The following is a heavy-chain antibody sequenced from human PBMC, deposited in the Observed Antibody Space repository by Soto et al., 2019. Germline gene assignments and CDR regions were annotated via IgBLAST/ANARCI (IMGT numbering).Heavy chain of an antibody. Sequence: APVKVSCKASGYTFTSYGISWVRQAPGQGLEWMGWINPNSGGTNYAQKFQGWVTMTRDTSISTAYMELSRLRSDDTAVYYCAKSLGGSSWPTYYYYGMDVWGQGTTVTVSS. CDR3: AKSLGGSSWPTYYYYGMDV. V-gene: IGHV1-2*04. CDR1: GYTFTSYG. CDR2: INPNSGGT. J-gene: IGHJ6*02. D-gene: IGHD6-13*01.